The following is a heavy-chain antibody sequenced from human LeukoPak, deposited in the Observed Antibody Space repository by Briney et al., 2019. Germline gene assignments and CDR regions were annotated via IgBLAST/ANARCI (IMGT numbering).Heavy chain of an antibody. CDR2: ISAYNGNT. V-gene: IGHV1-18*01. J-gene: IGHJ6*02. Sequence: ASVKVSCKASGYTFTSYGISWVRQAPGQGLEWMGWISAYNGNTNYAQKLQGRVTMTTDTSTSTAYMELRSLRSDDTAVYYCARYCSGGSCYPTYYYYGMDVWGRGTTVTVSS. CDR3: ARYCSGGSCYPTYYYYGMDV. CDR1: GYTFTSYG. D-gene: IGHD2-15*01.